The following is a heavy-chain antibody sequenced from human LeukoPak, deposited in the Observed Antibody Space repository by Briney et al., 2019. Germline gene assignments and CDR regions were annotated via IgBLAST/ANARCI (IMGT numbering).Heavy chain of an antibody. CDR3: AKGSEGHAFDI. CDR1: GFTFSSYG. CDR2: ISYDGSNK. V-gene: IGHV3-30*18. Sequence: GGSLRLSCAASGFTFSSYGMHWVRQAPGKGLEWVAVISYDGSNKYYADSVKGRFTISRDNSKNTLHLQMNSLRAEDTAVYYCAKGSEGHAFDIWGQGTMVTVSS. J-gene: IGHJ3*02.